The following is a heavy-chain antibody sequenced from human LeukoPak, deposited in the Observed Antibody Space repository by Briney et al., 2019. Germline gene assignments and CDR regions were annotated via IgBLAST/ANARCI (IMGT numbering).Heavy chain of an antibody. J-gene: IGHJ4*02. V-gene: IGHV4-4*07. Sequence: SETLSLTCTVSRGSTSTYYWSWIRQPAGKGLEWIGRIYPSGNTNFNPSLMSRVTMSIDTSKNQFSLRLSSVTAADTAMYYCARVTVHGWSDCWGQGTLVTVSS. CDR3: ARVTVHGWSDC. D-gene: IGHD4-17*01. CDR2: IYPSGNT. CDR1: RGSTSTYY.